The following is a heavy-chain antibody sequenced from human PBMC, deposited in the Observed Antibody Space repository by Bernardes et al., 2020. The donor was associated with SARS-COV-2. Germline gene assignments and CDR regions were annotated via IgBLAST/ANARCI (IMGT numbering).Heavy chain of an antibody. CDR3: AKIGVAGGDVEQRDY. CDR1: GYTFTSYY. D-gene: IGHD3-16*01. J-gene: IGHJ4*02. V-gene: IGHV1-46*01. CDR2: INPSGGST. Sequence: ASVKVSCKASGYTFTSYYMHWVRQAPGQGLEWMGIINPSGGSTSYAQKFQGRVTMTRDTSTSTVYMELSSLRSEDTALFYCAKIGVAGGDVEQRDYWGQGTLVTVSP.